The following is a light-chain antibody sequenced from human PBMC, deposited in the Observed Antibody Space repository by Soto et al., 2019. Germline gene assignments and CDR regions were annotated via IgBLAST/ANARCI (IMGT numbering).Light chain of an antibody. CDR1: SSNIGAGYD. Sequence: QSVLTQPPSVSGAPGQRVTISCTGSSSNIGAGYDVHWYQQLPGTAPKLLIYGNSNRPSGVPDRFSGSESGTSASLAITGLQAEDEADYYCQSYDSSLSGSHVVFGGGTKVTVL. CDR2: GNS. J-gene: IGLJ2*01. CDR3: QSYDSSLSGSHVV. V-gene: IGLV1-40*01.